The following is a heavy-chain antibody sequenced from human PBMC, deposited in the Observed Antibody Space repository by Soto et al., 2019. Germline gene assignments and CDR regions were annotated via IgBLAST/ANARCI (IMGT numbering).Heavy chain of an antibody. CDR2: ISGYNGNT. Sequence: ASVKVSCKASGYTFTSYDITWVRQAPGQGPEWMGWISGYNGNTNYAQKVQCRVTVTTDTSTRTAYVELRSLTSNDSAVYYCARGGSSWYTDYWGQGTLVTVSS. CDR3: ARGGSSWYTDY. V-gene: IGHV1-18*04. J-gene: IGHJ4*02. CDR1: GYTFTSYD. D-gene: IGHD6-13*01.